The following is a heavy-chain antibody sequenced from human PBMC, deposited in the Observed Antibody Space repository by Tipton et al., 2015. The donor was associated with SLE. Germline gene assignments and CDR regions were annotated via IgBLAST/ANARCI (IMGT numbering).Heavy chain of an antibody. Sequence: LRLSCAASGFTFSSYAMSWVRQAPGKGLEWIGSIYYSGSTYYNPSLKSRVTISVDTSKNQFSLKLSSVTAADTAVYYCARGVEMATSPFDYWGQGTLVTVSS. CDR3: ARGVEMATSPFDY. CDR1: GFTFSSYA. D-gene: IGHD5-24*01. CDR2: IYYSGST. J-gene: IGHJ4*02. V-gene: IGHV4-38-2*01.